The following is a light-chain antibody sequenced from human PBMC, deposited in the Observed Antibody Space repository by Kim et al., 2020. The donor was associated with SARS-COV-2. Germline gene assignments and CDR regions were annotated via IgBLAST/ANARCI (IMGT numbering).Light chain of an antibody. J-gene: IGLJ3*02. Sequence: LGQTVRITCKGDSLRSYYASWYQQQPGQAPVLVIYGKNNRPSGIPDRFSGSSSGNTASLTITGAQAEDEADYYCNSRDSSGNHPWVFGGGTKLTVL. CDR3: NSRDSSGNHPWV. CDR1: SLRSYY. V-gene: IGLV3-19*01. CDR2: GKN.